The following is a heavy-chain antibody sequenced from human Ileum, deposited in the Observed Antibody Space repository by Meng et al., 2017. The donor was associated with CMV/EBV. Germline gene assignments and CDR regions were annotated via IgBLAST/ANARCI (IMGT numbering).Heavy chain of an antibody. CDR1: GGSISSSY. D-gene: IGHD1-26*01. CDR2: ISFSGSA. V-gene: IGHV4-59*01. CDR3: TRGSSGSYEWYDP. J-gene: IGHJ5*02. Sequence: VRRQDPGLVMGHAPETLSLTCTCPGGSISSSYWSWIRQPQGKGLDWIGYISFSGSASYNPSLKSRVTISIDTSKNQFSLKLTSVTTADTAVYYCTRGSSGSYEWYDPWGQGTLVTVSS.